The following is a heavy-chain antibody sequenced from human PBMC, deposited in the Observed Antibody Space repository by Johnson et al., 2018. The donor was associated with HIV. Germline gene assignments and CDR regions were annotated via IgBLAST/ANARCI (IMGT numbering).Heavy chain of an antibody. CDR3: ARARTTVTILDAFDI. J-gene: IGHJ3*02. V-gene: IGHV3-30*03. CDR1: GFTFSSYG. CDR2: ISYDGSNK. D-gene: IGHD4-17*01. Sequence: QVQLVESGGGVVQPWRSLRLSCAVSGFTFSSYGMHWVRRAPGKGLEWVAVISYDGSNKYYADSVKGRFTISRDNSKNTLYLQMGSLRAEDMAVYYCARARTTVTILDAFDIWGQGTMVTVSS.